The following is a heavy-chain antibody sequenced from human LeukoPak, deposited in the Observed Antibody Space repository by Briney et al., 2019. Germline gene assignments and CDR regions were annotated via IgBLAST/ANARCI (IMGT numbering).Heavy chain of an antibody. CDR2: INPNSGGT. CDR3: ARDSAPGDTYGFLGIDS. Sequence: GASVKVSCKASGYTFTGYYMHWVRQAPGQGLEWKGWINPNSGGTNYAQKFQGRVAMTRDTSISTAYMELSRLRSDDTAVYYCARDSAPGDTYGFLGIDSWGQGTLVTVSS. D-gene: IGHD5-18*01. V-gene: IGHV1-2*02. J-gene: IGHJ4*02. CDR1: GYTFTGYY.